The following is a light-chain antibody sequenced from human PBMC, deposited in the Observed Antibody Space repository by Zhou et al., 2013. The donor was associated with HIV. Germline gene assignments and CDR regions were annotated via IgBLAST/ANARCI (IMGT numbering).Light chain of an antibody. V-gene: IGKV1-17*01. CDR3: QQFNSYPLT. CDR1: QGIGND. Sequence: DIQVTQSPSSLSASVGDRVTITCRASQGIGNDLGWYQQQPGKPPQRLIYGASNLQGGVPSRFNGTGSGTDFRLTISGLQPGDFATYYCQQFNSYPLTFGGGTKVEIK. J-gene: IGKJ4*01. CDR2: GAS.